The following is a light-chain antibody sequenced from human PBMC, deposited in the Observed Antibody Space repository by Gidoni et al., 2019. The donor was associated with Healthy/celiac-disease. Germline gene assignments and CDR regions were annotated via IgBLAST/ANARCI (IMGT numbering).Light chain of an antibody. V-gene: IGKV1-27*01. Sequence: DIQMTQSPSSLSASAGDRVTITCRARQIISNYLDWYQQKPGTVPQLLIYAASSLQSGVPSRCSGSGSGTDFTLTISSQQPEDVATYYCQNYNSAPWTFGQGTKVEIK. CDR3: QNYNSAPWT. CDR1: QIISNY. CDR2: AAS. J-gene: IGKJ1*01.